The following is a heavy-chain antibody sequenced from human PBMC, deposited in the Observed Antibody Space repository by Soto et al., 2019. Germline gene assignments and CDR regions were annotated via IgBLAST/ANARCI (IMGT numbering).Heavy chain of an antibody. Sequence: SETLTLTCTVSGGSISSSSYYWGWIRQPPGKGLEWIGSIYYSGSTYYNPSLKSRVTISVDTSKNQFSLKLSSVTAADTAVYYCARRYPQDDLLWFGELKNWFDPWGQGTLVTVSS. CDR1: GGSISSSSYY. J-gene: IGHJ5*02. V-gene: IGHV4-39*01. D-gene: IGHD3-10*01. CDR3: ARRYPQDDLLWFGELKNWFDP. CDR2: IYYSGST.